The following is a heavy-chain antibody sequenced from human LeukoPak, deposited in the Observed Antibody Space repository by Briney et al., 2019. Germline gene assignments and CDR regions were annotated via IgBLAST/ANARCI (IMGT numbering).Heavy chain of an antibody. CDR1: GGSITGYY. Sequence: SETLSLTCTVSGGSITGYYWSWIRQPPGKGLEWIGYIYYSGSTNSNPSLKSRVTISVDTSRNHLSLKLSSVTAADTAVYYCARHGGVVRGEGSDAFDIWGQGTMVTVSS. J-gene: IGHJ3*02. CDR3: ARHGGVVRGEGSDAFDI. CDR2: IYYSGST. V-gene: IGHV4-59*08. D-gene: IGHD3-10*01.